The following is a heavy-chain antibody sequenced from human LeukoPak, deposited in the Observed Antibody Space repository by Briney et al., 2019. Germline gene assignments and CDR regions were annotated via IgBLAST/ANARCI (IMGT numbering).Heavy chain of an antibody. CDR2: ISSSSSYI. CDR1: GFTFSSYS. CDR3: ARWYYLSFGMDV. J-gene: IGHJ6*02. V-gene: IGHV3-21*01. D-gene: IGHD2/OR15-2a*01. Sequence: GGSLGLSCAASGFTFSSYSMNWVRQAPGKGLEWVSSISSSSSYIYYADSVKGRFTISRDNAKNSLYLQMNSLRAEDTAVYYCARWYYLSFGMDVWGQGTTVTVSS.